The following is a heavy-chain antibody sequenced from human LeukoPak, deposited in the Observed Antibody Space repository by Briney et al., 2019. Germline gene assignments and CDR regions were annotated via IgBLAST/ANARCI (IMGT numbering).Heavy chain of an antibody. Sequence: PGGSLRLSCAASGFTFSSYWMSWVRQAPGKGLEWVANIKQEGSEKYYVDSVKGRFTISRDNAKNSLYLQMNSLRAEDTAVYYRARDDYHDSSDVYGMDVWGQGTTVTVSS. J-gene: IGHJ6*02. CDR1: GFTFSSYW. V-gene: IGHV3-7*03. CDR3: ARDDYHDSSDVYGMDV. D-gene: IGHD3-22*01. CDR2: IKQEGSEK.